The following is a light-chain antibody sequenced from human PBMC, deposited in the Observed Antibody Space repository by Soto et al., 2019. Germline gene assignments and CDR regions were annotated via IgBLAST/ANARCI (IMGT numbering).Light chain of an antibody. V-gene: IGLV2-8*01. CDR1: SSDVGGYNF. CDR2: EVV. CDR3: KSYAGSNTYV. Sequence: QSALTQPASVSVSPGQSITISCTGTSSDVGGYNFVSWYQHHPGKAPRLIIYEVVQRPSGVPDRFSGSKSGNTASLTVSGLQAADEADYFCKSYAGSNTYVFGSGTKLTVL. J-gene: IGLJ1*01.